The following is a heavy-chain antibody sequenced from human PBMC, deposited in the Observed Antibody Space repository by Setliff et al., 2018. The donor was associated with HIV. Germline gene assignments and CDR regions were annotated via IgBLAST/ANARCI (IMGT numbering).Heavy chain of an antibody. J-gene: IGHJ4*02. D-gene: IGHD2-2*01. V-gene: IGHV4-4*07. Sequence: SCTVSDDSISSNYWSWIRQSAGKGLEWVGRIYTGGRTNYNPSLKGRVTMSVDTSKNQFSLNLSSVTAADTAVYYCARDRMPMASWVPDKWGQGTLVTVSS. CDR2: IYTGGRT. CDR3: ARDRMPMASWVPDK. CDR1: DDSISSNY.